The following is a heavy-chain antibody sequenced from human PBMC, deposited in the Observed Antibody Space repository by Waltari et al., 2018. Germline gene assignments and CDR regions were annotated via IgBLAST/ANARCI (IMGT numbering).Heavy chain of an antibody. J-gene: IGHJ4*02. CDR2: IYPADSDT. CDR3: ARGGGWDGYYFDY. V-gene: IGHV5-51*01. D-gene: IGHD2-2*03. Sequence: DVQLVQSGAEVKKPGESLKISCKASGYSFSNYFTGNWIGWVRQMPGKGLEWVGIIYPADSDTRYSPSFQGQVTISADNSISTAYLQWSSLKASDTAIYYCARGGGWDGYYFDYWGQGTLVTVSS. CDR1: GYSFSNYFTGNW.